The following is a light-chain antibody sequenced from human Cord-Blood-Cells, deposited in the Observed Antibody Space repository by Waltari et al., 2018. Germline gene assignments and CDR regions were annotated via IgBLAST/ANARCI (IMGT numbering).Light chain of an antibody. V-gene: IGKV3-20*01. CDR2: GAS. Sequence: EIVLTQPPGTLSLSPGQRATPSCRASQSVSSSYLAWYQQKPGQAPRLLIYGASSRATGIPDRFSGSGSGTDFTLTISRLEPEDFAVYYCQQYGSSPPYTFGQGTKLEIK. CDR1: QSVSSSY. J-gene: IGKJ2*01. CDR3: QQYGSSPPYT.